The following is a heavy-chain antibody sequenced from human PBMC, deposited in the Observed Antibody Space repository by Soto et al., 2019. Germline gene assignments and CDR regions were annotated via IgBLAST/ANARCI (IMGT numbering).Heavy chain of an antibody. Sequence: QVQLQESGPGLVKPSETLSLTCTVSGGSISSYYWSWIRQPPGKGLEWIGYIYYSGSTNYNPSLKSRVTISVDTSKNQFSLKLSSVTAADTAVYYCARAPPLYDILTGYYSDAFDIWGQGTMVTVSS. V-gene: IGHV4-59*01. CDR2: IYYSGST. D-gene: IGHD3-9*01. CDR3: ARAPPLYDILTGYYSDAFDI. CDR1: GGSISSYY. J-gene: IGHJ3*02.